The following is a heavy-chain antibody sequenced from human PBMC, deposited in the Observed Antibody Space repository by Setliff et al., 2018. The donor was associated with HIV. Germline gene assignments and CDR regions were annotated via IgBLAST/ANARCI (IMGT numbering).Heavy chain of an antibody. D-gene: IGHD1-1*01. CDR3: ARENEGGAFDI. Sequence: ASVKVSCKASGYTFINFGISWVRQAPGQGLEWMGWISAYNGNTNSAQRLQGGVTLTTGTSTSTAYMDLRSLRSDDTAVYFCARENEGGAFDIWGQGTMVTVSS. CDR2: ISAYNGNT. V-gene: IGHV1-18*01. CDR1: GYTFINFG. J-gene: IGHJ3*02.